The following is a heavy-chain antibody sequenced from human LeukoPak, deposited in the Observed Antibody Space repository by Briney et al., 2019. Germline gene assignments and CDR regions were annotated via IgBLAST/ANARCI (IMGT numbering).Heavy chain of an antibody. D-gene: IGHD5-24*01. CDR1: GLSLTTSGVG. J-gene: IGHJ3*02. Sequence: SGPTLVTPPQTLTLTCTFSGLSLTTSGVGVGWIPQPPGKALEWLAVIYWDDSRYYRPSLRTRLTITKDTSKNQVVLRMTNMDPVDAGTYYCAHLRDGYTLHTLIPFDIWGQGTMVIVSS. CDR3: AHLRDGYTLHTLIPFDI. V-gene: IGHV2-5*02. CDR2: IYWDDSR.